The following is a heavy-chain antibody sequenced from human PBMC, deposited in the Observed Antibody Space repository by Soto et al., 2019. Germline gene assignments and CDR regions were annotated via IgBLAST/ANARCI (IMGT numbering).Heavy chain of an antibody. V-gene: IGHV1-69*01. CDR3: ARVPYNSSSLGGWFDP. J-gene: IGHJ5*02. Sequence: QVQLVQSGAEVKKPGSSVKVSCKASGGTFSSYAISWVRQAPGQGLEWMGGIIPIFGTANYAQKFQGSVTITADESTSTASMELSSLRSEDTAVYYCARVPYNSSSLGGWFDPWGQGTLVTVSS. CDR1: GGTFSSYA. D-gene: IGHD6-6*01. CDR2: IIPIFGTA.